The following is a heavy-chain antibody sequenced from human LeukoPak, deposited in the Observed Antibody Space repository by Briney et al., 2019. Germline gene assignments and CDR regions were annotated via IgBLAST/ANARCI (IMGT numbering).Heavy chain of an antibody. V-gene: IGHV3-23*01. D-gene: IGHD3-22*01. CDR1: GITLSNYG. Sequence: GGSLRLSCAVSGITLSNYGMSWVRQAPGKGLEWVAGISDSGGSTNYADSVKGRFTISRDKPKNTLYLQMNSLRAEDTAVYFCAKRGVVIRVILVGFHKEAYYLESWGQGALVTVSS. CDR2: ISDSGGST. J-gene: IGHJ4*02. CDR3: AKRGVVIRVILVGFHKEAYYLES.